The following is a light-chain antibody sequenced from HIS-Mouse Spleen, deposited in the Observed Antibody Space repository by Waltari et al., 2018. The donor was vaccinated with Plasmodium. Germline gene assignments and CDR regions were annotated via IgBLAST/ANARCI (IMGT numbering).Light chain of an antibody. V-gene: IGLV1-51*01. Sequence: QSVLTQPPSVSAAPGQKVTISCSGSSSNIGNNYVSWYQQLPGNAPKLLIYDNNKRPSGIPDRFSGSKSGTAATLGITGLQTGDEADYYCGTWDSSLSAGVVFGGGTKLTVL. J-gene: IGLJ2*01. CDR1: SSNIGNNY. CDR2: DNN. CDR3: GTWDSSLSAGVV.